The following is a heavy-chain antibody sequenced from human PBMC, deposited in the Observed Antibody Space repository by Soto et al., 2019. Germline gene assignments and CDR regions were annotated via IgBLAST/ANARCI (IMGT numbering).Heavy chain of an antibody. CDR2: IMPLYAKP. J-gene: IGHJ6*02. D-gene: IGHD1-26*01. CDR3: ASLNNWSSGDGRIDV. V-gene: IGHV1-69*01. Sequence: QVQLVQSGAEVKKPGSSVKVSCKASGGTFNTYTISWVRQVPGQGLEWMGGIMPLYAKPTYAQTFLDRLTIAADEHTSTVYMELSSLRSEDTALYYCASLNNWSSGDGRIDVWGRGTAVSVSS. CDR1: GGTFNTYT.